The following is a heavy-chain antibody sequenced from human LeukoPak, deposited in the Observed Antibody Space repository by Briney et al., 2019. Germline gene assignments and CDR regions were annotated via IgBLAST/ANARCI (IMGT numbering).Heavy chain of an antibody. V-gene: IGHV1-46*01. CDR2: INPSGGST. D-gene: IGHD4-23*01. J-gene: IGHJ6*03. CDR1: GYTFTSYY. CDR3: ARNGGNLVGFYYYYMDV. Sequence: ASVKVSCKASGYTFTSYYMHWVRQAPGQGLEWMGIINPSGGSTSYAQKFQGRVTMTRDMSTSTVYMELSSLRSEDTAVYYCARNGGNLVGFYYYYMDVRGKGTTVTVSS.